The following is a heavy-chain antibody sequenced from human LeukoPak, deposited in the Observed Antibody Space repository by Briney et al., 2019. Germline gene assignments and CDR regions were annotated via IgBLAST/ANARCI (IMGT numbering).Heavy chain of an antibody. CDR1: GFTFRNYG. V-gene: IGHV3-30*02. J-gene: IGHJ6*03. Sequence: PGGSLRLSCAATGFTFRNYGMHWVRQAPGKGLAWVAFIRYDGSNKYYADSVKGRFTSSRDDSKNKLNLQMDSLRPEDTAVYYCARKAFCTGGSCYVSSDYYYVDVWGKGTTIIVS. CDR2: IRYDGSNK. D-gene: IGHD2-15*01. CDR3: ARKAFCTGGSCYVSSDYYYVDV.